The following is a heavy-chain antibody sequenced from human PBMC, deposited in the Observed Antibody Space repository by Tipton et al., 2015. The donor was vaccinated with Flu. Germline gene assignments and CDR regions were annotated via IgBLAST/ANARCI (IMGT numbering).Heavy chain of an antibody. CDR1: GGSISSYY. CDR3: ARLPLALSYFDY. CDR2: IYYSGST. J-gene: IGHJ4*02. V-gene: IGHV4-59*07. Sequence: TLYLTCTVSGGSISSYYWRWIRQPPGKGLEWIGYIYYSGSTNYNPSLKRRVNISVDTSKNQLSVKLSSVTPADTAVYYRARLPLALSYFDYWGQGTLVTVPS.